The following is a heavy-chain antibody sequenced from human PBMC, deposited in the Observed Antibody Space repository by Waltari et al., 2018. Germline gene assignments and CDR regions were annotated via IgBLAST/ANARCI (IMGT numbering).Heavy chain of an antibody. Sequence: EVQLVQSGAEVKKPGASLQISCKGSGYSFTSYWIGWVRQMPGKGLEWMGIIYPGDSDTRYSPSFQGQVTISADKSISTAYLQWSSLKASDTAMYYCARPWSNYDFWSGYLQGDDAFDIWGQGTMVTVSS. CDR2: IYPGDSDT. J-gene: IGHJ3*02. CDR3: ARPWSNYDFWSGYLQGDDAFDI. V-gene: IGHV5-51*03. D-gene: IGHD3-3*01. CDR1: GYSFTSYW.